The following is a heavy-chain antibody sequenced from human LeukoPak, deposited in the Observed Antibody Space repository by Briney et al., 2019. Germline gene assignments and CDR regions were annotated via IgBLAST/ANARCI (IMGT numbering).Heavy chain of an antibody. CDR3: ARAGYRAIRDYYGMDV. V-gene: IGHV4-4*07. D-gene: IGHD1-1*01. Sequence: SETLSLTCTVSGDSISSYYWSWIRQPAGKGLEWIGRIYTSGSTNYNPSLKSRVTMSVDTSKNQFSLKLSSVTAADTAVYYCARAGYRAIRDYYGMDVWGQGTTVTVSS. CDR2: IYTSGST. J-gene: IGHJ6*02. CDR1: GDSISSYY.